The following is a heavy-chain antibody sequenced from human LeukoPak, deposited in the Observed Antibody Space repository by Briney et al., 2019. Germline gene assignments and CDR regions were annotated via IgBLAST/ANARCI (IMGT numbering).Heavy chain of an antibody. CDR2: INPNSGGT. D-gene: IGHD2-2*01. V-gene: IGHV1-2*06. CDR3: ARDSLYCSSTSCYPDY. J-gene: IGHJ4*02. Sequence: ASVKVSCKASGYTFTGYYMHWVRQAPGQGLEWMGRINPNSGGTNYAQKFQGRVTMTRGTSISTAYMELSRLRSDDTAVYYCARDSLYCSSTSCYPDYWGQGTLVTVSS. CDR1: GYTFTGYY.